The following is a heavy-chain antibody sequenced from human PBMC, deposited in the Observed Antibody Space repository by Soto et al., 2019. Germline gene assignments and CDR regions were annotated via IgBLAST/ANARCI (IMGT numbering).Heavy chain of an antibody. CDR3: ARGGAVAGSAVGWLDP. CDR1: GYTFSSFG. CDR2: ISGYSGNT. V-gene: IGHV1-18*01. J-gene: IGHJ5*02. D-gene: IGHD6-19*01. Sequence: QVQLLQSGAEVKYPGASVKVSCKASGYTFSSFGISWVRQAPGQGLEWMGWISGYSGNTNYAQKLQGRVTMTTDTPTSTAYMELRSLRSDDTAMYYCARGGAVAGSAVGWLDPLGQGTLVTVSS.